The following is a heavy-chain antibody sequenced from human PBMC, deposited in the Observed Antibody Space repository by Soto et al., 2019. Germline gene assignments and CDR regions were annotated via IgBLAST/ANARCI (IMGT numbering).Heavy chain of an antibody. CDR1: GGTFSSYA. Sequence: SSVKVSCKASGGTFSSYAISWVRQAPGQGLEWMGGIIPIFGTANYAQKFQGRVTITADESTSTAYMELSSLRSEDTAVYYCAKRRGDFWSGHYYYYYGMDVWGQGTTVTVSS. J-gene: IGHJ6*02. V-gene: IGHV1-69*13. CDR2: IIPIFGTA. CDR3: AKRRGDFWSGHYYYYYGMDV. D-gene: IGHD3-3*01.